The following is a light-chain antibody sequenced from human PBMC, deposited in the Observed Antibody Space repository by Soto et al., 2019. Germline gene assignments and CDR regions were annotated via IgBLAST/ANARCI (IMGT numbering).Light chain of an antibody. V-gene: IGKV1-39*01. CDR2: AAS. Sequence: DIQLTQSPSSLSASVGDRVTITCRASQTISTHLNWYQQKPGQAPKPLLFAASRLQSGVPSRFSGSGSGTDFPLTITSLQPEDFATYCCQQHYRAPRTFGGGTKVDLK. J-gene: IGKJ4*01. CDR3: QQHYRAPRT. CDR1: QTISTH.